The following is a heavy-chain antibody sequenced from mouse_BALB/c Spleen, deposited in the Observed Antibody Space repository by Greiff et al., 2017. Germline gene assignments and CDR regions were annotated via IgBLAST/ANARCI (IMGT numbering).Heavy chain of an antibody. CDR2: ISNGGGST. CDR1: GFTFSSYT. V-gene: IGHV5-12-2*01. Sequence: EVQLVESGGGLVQPGGSLKLSCAASGFTFSSYTMSWVRQTPEKRLEWVAYISNGGGSTYYPDTVKGRFTISRDNAKNTLYLQMSSLKSEDTAMYYCARRNGNYLDYYAMDYWGQGTSVTVSS. CDR3: ARRNGNYLDYYAMDY. D-gene: IGHD2-1*01. J-gene: IGHJ4*01.